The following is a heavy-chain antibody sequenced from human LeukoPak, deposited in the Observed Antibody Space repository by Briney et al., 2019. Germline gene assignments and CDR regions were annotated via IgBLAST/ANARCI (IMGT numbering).Heavy chain of an antibody. D-gene: IGHD1-26*01. CDR2: INHSGST. Sequence: SETLSLTCAVYGGSFSGYYWSWIRQPPGKGLEWIGEINHSGSTNYNPSLKSRVTISVGTSKNQFSLKLSSVTAADTAVYYCARPRGSYKDAFDIWGQGTMVTVSS. V-gene: IGHV4-34*01. CDR3: ARPRGSYKDAFDI. CDR1: GGSFSGYY. J-gene: IGHJ3*02.